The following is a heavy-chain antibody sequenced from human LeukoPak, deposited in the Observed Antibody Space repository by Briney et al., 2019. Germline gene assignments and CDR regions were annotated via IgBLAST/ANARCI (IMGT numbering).Heavy chain of an antibody. CDR3: ARGGLAARTTLNYMDV. J-gene: IGHJ6*03. CDR1: GYTLTELS. D-gene: IGHD6-6*01. V-gene: IGHV1-24*01. CDR2: FDPEDGET. Sequence: GASVKVSCKVSGYTLTELSMHWVRQAPGKGLEWMGGFDPEDGETIYAQKFQGRVTMTEDTSTDTAYMELSRLRSDDTAMYYCARGGLAARTTLNYMDVWGKGTTVTVSS.